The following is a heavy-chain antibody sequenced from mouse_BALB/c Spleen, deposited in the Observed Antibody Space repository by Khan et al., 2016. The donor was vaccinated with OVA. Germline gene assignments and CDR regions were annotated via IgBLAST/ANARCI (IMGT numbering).Heavy chain of an antibody. CDR2: ILPGSNST. V-gene: IGHV1-9*01. J-gene: IGHJ3*01. Sequence: VQLQESGAELMKPGASVKISCKPTGYPFSSYWIEWVKQRPGHGLEWIGEILPGSNSTNYNERFQGKATITADTSSNTAYMQLSSLTSEDSAIYYCARGNYYGSTSWFGYWGQGTLVTVSA. CDR1: GYPFSSYW. D-gene: IGHD1-1*01. CDR3: ARGNYYGSTSWFGY.